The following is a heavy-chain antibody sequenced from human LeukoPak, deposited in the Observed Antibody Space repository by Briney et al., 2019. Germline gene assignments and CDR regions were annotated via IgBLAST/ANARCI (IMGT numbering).Heavy chain of an antibody. CDR1: GFTVSSNY. D-gene: IGHD6-19*01. J-gene: IGHJ5*02. CDR2: IYSGGST. Sequence: PGGSLRLSCAASGFTVSSNYMSWVRQAPGKGLEWVSVIYSGGSTYYADSVKGRFTISRDNSKNTLYLRMNSLRAEDTAVYYCARVRTRIAVAGPNWFDPWGQGTLVTVSS. V-gene: IGHV3-53*01. CDR3: ARVRTRIAVAGPNWFDP.